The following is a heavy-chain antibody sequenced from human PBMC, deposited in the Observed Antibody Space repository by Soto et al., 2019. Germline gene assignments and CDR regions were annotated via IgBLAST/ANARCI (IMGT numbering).Heavy chain of an antibody. V-gene: IGHV1-8*01. J-gene: IGHJ6*02. CDR2: MNPQTGNT. D-gene: IGHD6-19*01. CDR1: GYTFTRYY. CDR3: ARNRLRLKRAIAVAGTANGMDV. Sequence: ASVKVSCKASGYTFTRYYITWVRQATGQGLEWMGWMNPQTGNTAYAEKFQGRVTMTRSTSINTAYMELSALRSEDTAVYYCARNRLRLKRAIAVAGTANGMDVWGQGTTVTVSS.